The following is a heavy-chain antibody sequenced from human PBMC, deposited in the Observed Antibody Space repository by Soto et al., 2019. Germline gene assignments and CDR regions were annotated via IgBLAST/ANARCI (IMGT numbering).Heavy chain of an antibody. V-gene: IGHV3-48*01. CDR1: GFTFSTYS. CDR2: ISSSSSTI. Sequence: GGSLRLSCAASGFTFSTYSMNWVRQAPGKGLEWVSYISSSSSTIFYTDSVKGRFTVSRDNAKNSLYLQMNSLIAEDTAVSAAVTELSFRENWF. J-gene: IGHJ5*01. CDR3: VTELSFRENWF. D-gene: IGHD1-26*01.